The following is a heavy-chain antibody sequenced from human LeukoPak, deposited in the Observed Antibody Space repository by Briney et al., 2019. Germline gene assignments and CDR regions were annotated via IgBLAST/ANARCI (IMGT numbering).Heavy chain of an antibody. V-gene: IGHV4-34*01. D-gene: IGHD6-19*01. CDR2: INHSGST. Sequence: PSETLSLTCAVYGGSFSGYYWSWIRQPPGKGLEWIGEINHSGSTNYNPSLKSRVTISVDTSKNQFSLKLSSVTAADTAVYYCASEGVIAVAGTRQFDYWGQGTLVTVSS. J-gene: IGHJ4*02. CDR3: ASEGVIAVAGTRQFDY. CDR1: GGSFSGYY.